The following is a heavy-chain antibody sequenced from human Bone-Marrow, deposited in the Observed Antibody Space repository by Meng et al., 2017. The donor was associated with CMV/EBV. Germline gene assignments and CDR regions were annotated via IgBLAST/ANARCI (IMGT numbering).Heavy chain of an antibody. Sequence: WARQAPGQGLEWMGWSNPNSGGTNYAQSLQGRVTMARDKSTSTAYMELSSLRSEDTAVYYCARTIAAAGTEYNWFDPWGQGPLVTLYS. J-gene: IGHJ5*02. CDR3: ARTIAAAGTEYNWFDP. D-gene: IGHD6-13*01. V-gene: IGHV1-2*02. CDR2: SNPNSGGT.